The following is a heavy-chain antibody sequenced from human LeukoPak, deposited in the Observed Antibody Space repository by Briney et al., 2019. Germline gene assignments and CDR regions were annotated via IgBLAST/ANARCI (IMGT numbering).Heavy chain of an antibody. CDR2: IYYSGSI. D-gene: IGHD3-22*01. CDR3: ARADYYYDSSGYP. Sequence: PSETLSLTCTVSGGSISSAGYYWSWIRQHPGKGLEWIGYIYYSGSIYYNPSLKSRVTISVDTSKNQFSLKLSSVTAADTAVYYCARADYYYDSSGYPWGQGTLVTVSS. V-gene: IGHV4-31*03. CDR1: GGSISSAGYY. J-gene: IGHJ5*02.